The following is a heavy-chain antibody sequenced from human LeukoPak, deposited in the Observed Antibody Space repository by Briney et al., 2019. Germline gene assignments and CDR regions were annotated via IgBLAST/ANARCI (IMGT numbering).Heavy chain of an antibody. V-gene: IGHV4-59*08. CDR2: VYFTGSGGGTT. CDR1: GGTFSTYF. Sequence: PSETLSLTCIVSGGTFSTYFCTWIRQPPGKGLEWVGYVYFTGSGGGTTYYNPSLESRVTISVDESKSQFSLTLTSVTAADTAVYYCARRNPAATGHEVDSWGQGTLVTVSS. CDR3: ARRNPAATGHEVDS. J-gene: IGHJ4*02. D-gene: IGHD6-13*01.